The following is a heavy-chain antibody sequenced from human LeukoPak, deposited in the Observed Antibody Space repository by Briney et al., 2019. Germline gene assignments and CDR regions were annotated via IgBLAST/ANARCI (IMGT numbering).Heavy chain of an antibody. CDR3: AGYNWNYYFDY. V-gene: IGHV3-43*02. J-gene: IGHJ4*02. CDR1: GFTFDDYA. CDR2: ISADGGTT. Sequence: GGSLRLSCAASGFTFDDYAIHWVRQAPGQGLEWVSLISADGGTTYYADSVKGRFTISRDNSKNSLYLQMNSLRTEDTALYYCAGYNWNYYFDYWGQGTLVTVSS. D-gene: IGHD1-7*01.